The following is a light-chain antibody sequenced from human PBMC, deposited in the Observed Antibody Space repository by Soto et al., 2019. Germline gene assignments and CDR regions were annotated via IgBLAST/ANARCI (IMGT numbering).Light chain of an antibody. Sequence: IVMTQSPATLSVSPGERATLSCTASQSISSNVAWYQQKPGQAPRLLIYGASSRATGIPDRFSGSGSGTDFTLPISRLEPEDFSVYYCQQYGSSLTWTLGQGTKVDIK. CDR2: GAS. J-gene: IGKJ1*01. V-gene: IGKV3-20*01. CDR1: QSISSN. CDR3: QQYGSSLTWT.